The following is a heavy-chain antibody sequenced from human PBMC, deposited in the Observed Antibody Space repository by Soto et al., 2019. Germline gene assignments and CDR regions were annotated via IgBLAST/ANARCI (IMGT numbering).Heavy chain of an antibody. D-gene: IGHD3-9*01. J-gene: IGHJ6*03. Sequence: SETLSLTCTVSGGSISSYYWSWIRQPPGKGLEWIGYIYYSGSTNYNPSLKSRVTISVDTSKNQFSLKLSSVTAADTAVYYCASITYFDILTGYPHADFYYYYLDVWGKGTTVTVSS. CDR2: IYYSGST. V-gene: IGHV4-59*01. CDR3: ASITYFDILTGYPHADFYYYYLDV. CDR1: GGSISSYY.